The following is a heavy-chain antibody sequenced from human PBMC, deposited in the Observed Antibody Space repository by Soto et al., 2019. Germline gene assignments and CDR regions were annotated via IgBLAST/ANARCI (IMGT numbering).Heavy chain of an antibody. Sequence: EMELLESGGGLVQPGGSLRLSCEASGFTFSSYAMSWVRQAPGQGLEWVSDISGSGGGTYYAASVRGRFTISRDNSKNTVYLQMNSLRAEDTAVYFCARIVEHYDILIVEGLDYWGQGTLVTVSS. CDR1: GFTFSSYA. CDR2: ISGSGGGT. J-gene: IGHJ4*02. CDR3: ARIVEHYDILIVEGLDY. D-gene: IGHD3-9*01. V-gene: IGHV3-23*01.